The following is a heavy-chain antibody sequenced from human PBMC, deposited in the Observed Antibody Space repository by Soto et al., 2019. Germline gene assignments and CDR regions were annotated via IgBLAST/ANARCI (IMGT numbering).Heavy chain of an antibody. CDR3: AKEMFPRTVLDSSSPWGHA. CDR2: ISYDGSHE. D-gene: IGHD6-6*01. CDR1: GFTLNTYG. V-gene: IGHV3-30*18. Sequence: QVQLVESGGGVVQPGRSLRLSCVASGFTLNTYGMHWVRQAPGKGLEWVALISYDGSHEYYADSVKGRVTISRDISKNTLFLQMNILRPEATAVYYCAKEMFPRTVLDSSSPWGHAWGQGTLVSASS. J-gene: IGHJ5*02.